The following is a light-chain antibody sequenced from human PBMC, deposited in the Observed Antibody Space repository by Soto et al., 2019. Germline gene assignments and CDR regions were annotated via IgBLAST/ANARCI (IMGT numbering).Light chain of an antibody. CDR2: GAS. Sequence: EIVMTHSPATLSFSPVERAALSCRASQSVSGNLAWYQQKPGQAPRLLIYGASTRATGIPDRFSGSGSGTNFTLTISRLEPEDFAVYYCQQYGKLPRTFGQGTKVDI. V-gene: IGKV3-20*01. CDR1: QSVSGN. CDR3: QQYGKLPRT. J-gene: IGKJ1*01.